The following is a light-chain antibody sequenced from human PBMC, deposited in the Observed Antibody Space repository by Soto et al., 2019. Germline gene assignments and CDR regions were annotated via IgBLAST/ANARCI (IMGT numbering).Light chain of an antibody. CDR3: AAWDDSLSVL. J-gene: IGLJ2*01. CDR2: TNN. V-gene: IGLV1-47*01. Sequence: QSVLTQPPSASGTPGQRVTISCSGSSSNIGSNYVYWYQQLPGTAPKLLIYTNNRRPSGVPDRFSGSKSGTSASLAISGLRSEDEADYYCAAWDDSLSVLFGGGTKVTVL. CDR1: SSNIGSNY.